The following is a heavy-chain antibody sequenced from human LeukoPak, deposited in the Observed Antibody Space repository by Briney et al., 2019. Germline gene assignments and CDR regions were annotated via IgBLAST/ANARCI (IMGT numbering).Heavy chain of an antibody. Sequence: SGGSLRLSCAASGFTFSSYAMNWVRQAPGKGLEWVSAISGSSSTIYYADSVKGRFTISRDNAKNSLYLQMNSLRAEDTAVYYCARDRKWELPYDAFDIWGQGTMVTVSS. CDR3: ARDRKWELPYDAFDI. CDR2: ISGSSSTI. D-gene: IGHD1-26*01. J-gene: IGHJ3*02. CDR1: GFTFSSYA. V-gene: IGHV3-48*01.